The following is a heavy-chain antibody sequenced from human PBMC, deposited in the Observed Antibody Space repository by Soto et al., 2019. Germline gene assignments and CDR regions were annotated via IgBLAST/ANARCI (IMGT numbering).Heavy chain of an antibody. D-gene: IGHD6-19*01. J-gene: IGHJ4*02. CDR2: IIPNFGTT. CDR1: GGTFSSYA. V-gene: IGHV1-69*05. CDR3: ARFQEGWSFDY. Sequence: GASVKVSCKASGGTFSSYAISWVRQAPGQGLEWMGWIIPNFGTTNYAQKLQGRVTMTTDTSTSTAYMELRSLRSDDTAVYYCARFQEGWSFDYWGQGTLVTVSS.